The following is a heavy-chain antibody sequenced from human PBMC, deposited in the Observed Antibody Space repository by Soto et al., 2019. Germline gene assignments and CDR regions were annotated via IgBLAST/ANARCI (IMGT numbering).Heavy chain of an antibody. CDR1: GGSISAYY. Sequence: PSETLSLTCTVSGGSISAYYWNWVRQPPGKGLEWIGNIYYTGSTGSTNYNPSLKSRLTISVDTSRNQFSLNLTSVTAADTAVYYCARPSVAGTWGPFDYWGQGAPVTVSS. CDR2: IYYTGSTGST. CDR3: ARPSVAGTWGPFDY. V-gene: IGHV4-59*01. J-gene: IGHJ4*02. D-gene: IGHD6-19*01.